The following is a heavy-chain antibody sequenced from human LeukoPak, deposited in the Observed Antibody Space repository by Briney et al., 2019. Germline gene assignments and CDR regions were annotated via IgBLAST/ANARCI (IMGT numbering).Heavy chain of an antibody. D-gene: IGHD5-24*01. CDR1: GGSFSGYD. J-gene: IGHJ4*02. Sequence: SETLSLTCAVYGGSFSGYDWSWIRQPPGKGLEWIGEINHSGSTNYNPSLKSRVTISVDTSKNQFSLKLSSVTAADTAVYYCARPIGGDGYNHWGQGTLVTVSS. CDR2: INHSGST. V-gene: IGHV4-34*01. CDR3: ARPIGGDGYNH.